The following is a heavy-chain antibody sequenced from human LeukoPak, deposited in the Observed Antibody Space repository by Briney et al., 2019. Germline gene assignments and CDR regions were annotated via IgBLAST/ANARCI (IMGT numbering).Heavy chain of an antibody. J-gene: IGHJ4*02. D-gene: IGHD2-2*01. CDR2: INPTTGST. CDR1: GYTFTSYY. V-gene: IGHV1-46*01. Sequence: ASVTVSCKASGYTFTSYYMHWVRQAPVQGLEWMGMINPTTGSTTYAQEFQGRVTMTRDTSTNTVFMELGSLRSQDTAIYYCARATYHDYWGQGTLVTVSS. CDR3: ARATYHDY.